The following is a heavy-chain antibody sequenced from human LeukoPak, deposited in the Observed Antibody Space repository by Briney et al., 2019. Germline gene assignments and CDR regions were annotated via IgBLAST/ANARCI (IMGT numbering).Heavy chain of an antibody. V-gene: IGHV3-7*01. CDR1: GFTFSTYT. J-gene: IGHJ6*03. D-gene: IGHD3-22*01. Sequence: PGGSLRLSCAASGFTFSTYTMNWVRQAPGKGLEWVANIKQDGSEKYYVDSVKGRFTISGDNAKNSLYLQMNSLRAEDTAVYYCARVYDSSGYYYYYYMDVWGKGTTVTVSS. CDR3: ARVYDSSGYYYYYYMDV. CDR2: IKQDGSEK.